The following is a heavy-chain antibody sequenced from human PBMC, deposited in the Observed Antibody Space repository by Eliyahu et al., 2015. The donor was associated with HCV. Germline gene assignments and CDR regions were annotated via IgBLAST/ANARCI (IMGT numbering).Heavy chain of an antibody. CDR1: GGSVNSDGYF. Sequence: QVQLHESGPGLVKPSQTLSLTCTVSGGSVNSDGYFWSWIRQSPEKGLEWIGYIYNTGSAYYNPSLRSRLSLSIDTSKNQFSLKLTSVTPADAAVYFCGSGFYDTSAYYAPDYWGQGSLISVSS. CDR2: IYNTGSA. CDR3: GSGFYDTSAYYAPDY. V-gene: IGHV4-30-4*08. J-gene: IGHJ4*02. D-gene: IGHD3-22*01.